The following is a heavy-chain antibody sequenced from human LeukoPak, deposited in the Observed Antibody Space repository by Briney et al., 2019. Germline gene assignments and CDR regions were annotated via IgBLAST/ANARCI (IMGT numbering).Heavy chain of an antibody. CDR1: GFTFSSYA. CDR3: AKDGTVAGLHYYFGY. J-gene: IGHJ4*02. Sequence: GGSLRLSCAASGFTFSSYAMSWVRQAPGKGLEWVSVISGIGGSTYYADSVEGRFTISRDNSKNTLSLQMNSLRAEDTAVYYCAKDGTVAGLHYYFGYWGQGTQATVSS. V-gene: IGHV3-23*01. CDR2: ISGIGGST. D-gene: IGHD6-19*01.